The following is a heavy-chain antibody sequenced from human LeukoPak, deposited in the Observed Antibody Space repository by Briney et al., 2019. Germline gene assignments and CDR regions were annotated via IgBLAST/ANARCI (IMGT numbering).Heavy chain of an antibody. CDR2: ISGRGGVT. V-gene: IGHV3-23*01. D-gene: IGHD2-2*02. Sequence: GGSLRLSCAASGFTFSSYAMSWVRQAPGKGLEWVSAISGRGGVTYYADSVKGRFTISRDSSKNTLYLQMNSLRAEDTALYYCASLCSSTSCYNYWGQGTLVTVSS. CDR3: ASLCSSTSCYNY. J-gene: IGHJ4*02. CDR1: GFTFSSYA.